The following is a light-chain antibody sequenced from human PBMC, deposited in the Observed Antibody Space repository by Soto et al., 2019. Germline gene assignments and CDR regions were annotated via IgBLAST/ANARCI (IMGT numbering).Light chain of an antibody. Sequence: DNVMTQSPLSLAVTPGEPASISCKSSQGLLHSNGYNHLDWYVQKPGQSPQLLIYDASALPRGVPSRFSGSGSGTKFTLTIASLQPDDFATYYCQQYETFSGTFGPGTKVDI. V-gene: IGKV2-28*01. J-gene: IGKJ1*01. CDR2: DAS. CDR3: QQYETFSGT. CDR1: QGLLHSNGYNH.